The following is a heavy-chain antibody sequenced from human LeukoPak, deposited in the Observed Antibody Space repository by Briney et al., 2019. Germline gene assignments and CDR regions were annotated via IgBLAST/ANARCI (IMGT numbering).Heavy chain of an antibody. CDR2: IYYSGST. Sequence: SETLSLTCTVSGGSISSSSYYWGWIRQPPGKGLEWIGSIYYSGSTYYSPSLKSRVTISVDTSKKQFSLKLSSVTAADTAVYYCARVNWSGYDFRGAFDIWGQGKTVTVSS. CDR1: GGSISSSSYY. D-gene: IGHD5-12*01. J-gene: IGHJ3*02. V-gene: IGHV4-39*07. CDR3: ARVNWSGYDFRGAFDI.